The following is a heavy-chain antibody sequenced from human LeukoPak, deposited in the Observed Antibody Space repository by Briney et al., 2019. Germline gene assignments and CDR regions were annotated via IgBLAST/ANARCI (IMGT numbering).Heavy chain of an antibody. CDR3: ARYYGDYYNWFDS. J-gene: IGHJ5*01. D-gene: IGHD4-17*01. CDR2: IYYSGST. Sequence: SETLSLTCTVSGGSISSSSAYWGWIRQPPGKGLEWIGSIYYSGSTYYNPSLKSRVTISLDTSNNHLSLKLTSVTAADTAVYYCARYYGDYYNWFDSWGQGALVIVSS. V-gene: IGHV4-39*02. CDR1: GGSISSSSAY.